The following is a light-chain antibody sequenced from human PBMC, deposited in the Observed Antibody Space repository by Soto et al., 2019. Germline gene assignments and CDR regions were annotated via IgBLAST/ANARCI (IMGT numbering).Light chain of an antibody. V-gene: IGLV2-14*01. J-gene: IGLJ2*01. Sequence: QSALTQPASVSGSPGQSITISCTGTSSDVGGYHYVSWYQQHPGKAPKLMIYEVSNWPSGVSNRFSGSKSDNTASLTISGLQAEDEADYYCSSYSSSSTYVLFGGGTKLTVL. CDR1: SSDVGGYHY. CDR3: SSYSSSSTYVL. CDR2: EVS.